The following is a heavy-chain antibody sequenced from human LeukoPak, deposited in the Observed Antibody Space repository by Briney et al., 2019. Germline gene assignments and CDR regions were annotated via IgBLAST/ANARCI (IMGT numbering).Heavy chain of an antibody. Sequence: PSQTLSLTCTVSGGSISSGGYYWSWIRQHPGKGLEWIGYIYYSGSTYYNPSLKSRVTISVDTSKNQFSLKLSSVTAADTAVYYCARDGSQLWPWAFDIWGQGTMVTVSS. D-gene: IGHD5-18*01. CDR3: ARDGSQLWPWAFDI. V-gene: IGHV4-31*03. J-gene: IGHJ3*02. CDR1: GGSISSGGYY. CDR2: IYYSGST.